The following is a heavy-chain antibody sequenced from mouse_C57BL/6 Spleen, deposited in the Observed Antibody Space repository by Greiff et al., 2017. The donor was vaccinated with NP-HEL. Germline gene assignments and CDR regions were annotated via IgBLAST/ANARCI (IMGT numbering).Heavy chain of an antibody. D-gene: IGHD1-1*01. Sequence: VKVVESGAELVRPGASVKLSCKASGYTFTDYYINWVKQRPGQGLEWIARIYPGSGNTYYNEKFKGKATLTAEKSSSTAYMQLSSLTSEDSAVYFCARSPYGSRGEYFDYWGQGTTLTVSS. CDR1: GYTFTDYY. V-gene: IGHV1-76*01. CDR2: IYPGSGNT. CDR3: ARSPYGSRGEYFDY. J-gene: IGHJ2*01.